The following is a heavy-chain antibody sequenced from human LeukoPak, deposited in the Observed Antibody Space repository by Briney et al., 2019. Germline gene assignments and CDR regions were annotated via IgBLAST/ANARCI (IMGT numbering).Heavy chain of an antibody. J-gene: IGHJ2*01. Sequence: SETLSLTCAVYGGSFSGYYWSWTRQPPGKGLEWIGEINHSGSTNYNPSLKSRVTISVDTSKNQFSLKLSSVTAADTAVYYCARVRPDLWGRGTLVTVSS. CDR3: ARVRPDL. V-gene: IGHV4-34*01. CDR1: GGSFSGYY. CDR2: INHSGST.